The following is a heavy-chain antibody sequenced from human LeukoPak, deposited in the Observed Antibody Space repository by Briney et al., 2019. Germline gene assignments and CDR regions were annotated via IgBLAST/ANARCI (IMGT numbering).Heavy chain of an antibody. J-gene: IGHJ4*02. V-gene: IGHV3-74*01. Sequence: PGGSLRLSCAASGFTFSNYWMHWVRHAPGKGLVWVAHIKSDGSSTSYADFVMGRFTISRNNAKNTLYLQMNSLRAEDTAVYYCVSGYSSGWYVGGIDYWGQGTLVTVSS. CDR2: IKSDGSST. D-gene: IGHD6-19*01. CDR1: GFTFSNYW. CDR3: VSGYSSGWYVGGIDY.